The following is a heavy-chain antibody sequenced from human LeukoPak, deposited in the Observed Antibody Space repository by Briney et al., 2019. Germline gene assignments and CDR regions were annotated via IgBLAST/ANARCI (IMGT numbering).Heavy chain of an antibody. V-gene: IGHV3-30-3*01. CDR3: ARETKDQVLWFGELFVDY. Sequence: PGRSLRLSCAASRFTFSSYAMHWVRQAPGKGLEWVAVISYDGSNKYYADSVKGRFTISRDNSKNTLYLQMNSLRAEDTAVYYCARETKDQVLWFGELFVDYWGQGTLVTVSS. CDR1: RFTFSSYA. CDR2: ISYDGSNK. D-gene: IGHD3-10*01. J-gene: IGHJ4*02.